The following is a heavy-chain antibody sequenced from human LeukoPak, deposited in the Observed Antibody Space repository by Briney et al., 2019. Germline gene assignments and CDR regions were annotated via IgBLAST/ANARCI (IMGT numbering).Heavy chain of an antibody. Sequence: PSETLSLTCAVSGGSISSGGYSWSWIRQPPGKGLEWIGYIYHSGSTYYNPSLRSRVTISVDRSKNQFSLKLSSVTAADTAVYYCAGGADYGGNSGAFDIWGQGTMVTVSS. CDR2: IYHSGST. V-gene: IGHV4-30-2*01. CDR1: GGSISSGGYS. J-gene: IGHJ3*02. CDR3: AGGADYGGNSGAFDI. D-gene: IGHD4-23*01.